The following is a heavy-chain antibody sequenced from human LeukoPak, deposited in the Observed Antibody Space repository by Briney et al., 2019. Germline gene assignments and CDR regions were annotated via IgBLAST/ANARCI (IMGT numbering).Heavy chain of an antibody. J-gene: IGHJ4*02. CDR1: GGSISSGPYY. D-gene: IGHD6-6*01. V-gene: IGHV4-39*02. CDR3: AREYRSSSHDY. Sequence: TTSETLSLTCTVSGGSISSGPYYWVWIRQPPGKGLEWIGNFYYTGSTNYNPSLKSRLTISVDTSKNQFSLNLNSVTAADTAVYYCAREYRSSSHDYWGQGTLVTVSS. CDR2: FYYTGST.